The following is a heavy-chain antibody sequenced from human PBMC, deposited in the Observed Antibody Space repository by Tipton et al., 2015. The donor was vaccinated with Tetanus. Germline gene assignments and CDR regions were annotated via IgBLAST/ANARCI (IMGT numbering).Heavy chain of an antibody. CDR1: GMTLSYFA. V-gene: IGHV3-23*01. D-gene: IGHD3-3*01. CDR3: AKGVAPVWEWSFDL. Sequence: GSLRLSCAASGMTLSYFAMSWVRQAPGKGLEWVSGISGSGDRIFYADSAKGRFTISRDNAKNTLYLQMNSLRTEDTALYYCAKGVAPVWEWSFDLWGRGTLVTVSS. CDR2: ISGSGDRI. J-gene: IGHJ2*01.